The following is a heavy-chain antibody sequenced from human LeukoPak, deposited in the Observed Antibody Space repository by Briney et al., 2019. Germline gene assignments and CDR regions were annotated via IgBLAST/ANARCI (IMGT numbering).Heavy chain of an antibody. Sequence: ASVKVSCTASGYTFTSYDINWVRQATGQGLEWMGWMNPNSGNTGYAQKFQGRVTMTRNTSISTAYMELSSLRSEDTAVYYCARGPSSWFSYYYYYGMDVWGQGTTVTVSS. J-gene: IGHJ6*02. CDR3: ARGPSSWFSYYYYYGMDV. CDR2: MNPNSGNT. CDR1: GYTFTSYD. D-gene: IGHD6-13*01. V-gene: IGHV1-8*01.